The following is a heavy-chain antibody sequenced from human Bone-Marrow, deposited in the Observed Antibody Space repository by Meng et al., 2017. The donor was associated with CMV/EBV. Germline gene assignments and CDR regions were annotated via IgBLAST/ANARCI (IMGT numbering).Heavy chain of an antibody. CDR3: ARDSPSSIAARPLYYYYYGMDV. CDR2: ISAYNGNT. D-gene: IGHD6-6*01. V-gene: IGHV1-18*01. Sequence: ASVKVSCKASGYTFTSYGISWVRQAPGQGLEWMGWISAYNGNTNYAQKLQGRVTMTTDTSTSTAYMELRSLRSDDTAVYYCARDSPSSIAARPLYYYYYGMDVWGQGTTVTFSS. CDR1: GYTFTSYG. J-gene: IGHJ6*02.